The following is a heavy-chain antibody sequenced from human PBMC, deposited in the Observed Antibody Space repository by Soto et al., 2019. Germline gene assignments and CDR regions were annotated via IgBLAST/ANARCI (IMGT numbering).Heavy chain of an antibody. Sequence: ASETLSLTCTVSGVSISSYYWSWIRQPPGKGLEWIGYIYYSGSTNYNPSLKSRVTISVDTSKNQFSLKLSSVTAADTAVYYCARELYSYGYFDYWGQGTLVTVSS. CDR3: ARELYSYGYFDY. V-gene: IGHV4-59*01. D-gene: IGHD5-18*01. J-gene: IGHJ4*02. CDR2: IYYSGST. CDR1: GVSISSYY.